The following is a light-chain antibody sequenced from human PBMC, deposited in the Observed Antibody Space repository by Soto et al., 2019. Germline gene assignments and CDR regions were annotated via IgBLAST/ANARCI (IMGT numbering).Light chain of an antibody. Sequence: DIQMTQSPSTLSASVGDRVTITCRASQSISSWLAWYQQKPRKAPKLLIYKASSLESGVPSRFSGSGSGTDFTLTISSLQPDDFATYYCQQYNSYPSCGGGTKVEIK. CDR3: QQYNSYPS. CDR2: KAS. J-gene: IGKJ4*01. V-gene: IGKV1-5*03. CDR1: QSISSW.